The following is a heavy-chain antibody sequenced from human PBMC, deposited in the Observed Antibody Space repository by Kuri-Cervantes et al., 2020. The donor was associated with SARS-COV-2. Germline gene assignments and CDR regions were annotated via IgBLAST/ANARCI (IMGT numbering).Heavy chain of an antibody. CDR2: ISSSGSTI. J-gene: IGHJ4*02. V-gene: IGHV3-48*03. CDR1: GFTFSSYE. Sequence: GGSLRLSCVASGFTFSSYEMNWVRQAPGKGLEWVSYISSSGSTIYYADSVKGRFTISRDNAKNSLYLQMNSLRAEDTAVYYCARALYSSSGPDYWGQGTLVTVSS. CDR3: ARALYSSSGPDY. D-gene: IGHD6-13*01.